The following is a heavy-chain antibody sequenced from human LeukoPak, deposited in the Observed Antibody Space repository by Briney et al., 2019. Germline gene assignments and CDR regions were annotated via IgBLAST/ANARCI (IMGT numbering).Heavy chain of an antibody. CDR3: ATQSRIAVAGNDY. CDR2: IIPIFGTA. D-gene: IGHD6-19*01. CDR1: GGTFSSYA. V-gene: IGHV1-69*05. Sequence: GASVKVSCKASGGTFSSYAISWVRQAPGQGLEWMGGIIPIFGTANYAQKFQGRVTITTDESTSTAYMELSSLRSEDTAVYYCATQSRIAVAGNDYWGQGTLVTVSS. J-gene: IGHJ4*02.